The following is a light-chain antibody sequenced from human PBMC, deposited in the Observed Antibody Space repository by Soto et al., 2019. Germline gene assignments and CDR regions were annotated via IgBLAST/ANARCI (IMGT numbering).Light chain of an antibody. V-gene: IGLV2-14*01. CDR1: SSDVGGYNY. J-gene: IGLJ2*01. CDR2: EVS. Sequence: QSALTQPASVSGSPGQSITMSCTGTSSDVGGYNYVSWYQQHPGKAPKVIIYEVSNRPSGVSNRFSGSKSGNTASLTISGLQAEDEADYYCSSFTSSTTLVFGGGTKLTVL. CDR3: SSFTSSTTLV.